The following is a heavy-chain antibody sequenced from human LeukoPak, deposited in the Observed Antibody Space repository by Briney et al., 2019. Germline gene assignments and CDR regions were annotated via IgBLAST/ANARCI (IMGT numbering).Heavy chain of an antibody. D-gene: IGHD3-3*01. J-gene: IGHJ4*02. CDR2: INPSGGST. CDR1: GGTFSSYA. Sequence: ASVKVSCKASGGTFSSYAISWVRQAPGQGLEWMGIINPSGGSTSYAQKFQGRVTMTRDTSTSTVYMELSSLRSEDTAVYYCARGNLNYYDFWSGYSAEGNANFDYWGQGTLVTVSS. V-gene: IGHV1-46*01. CDR3: ARGNLNYYDFWSGYSAEGNANFDY.